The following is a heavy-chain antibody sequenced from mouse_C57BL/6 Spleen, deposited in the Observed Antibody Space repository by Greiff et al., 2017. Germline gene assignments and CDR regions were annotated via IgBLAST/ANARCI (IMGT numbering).Heavy chain of an antibody. CDR1: GYTFTSYW. Sequence: QVQLQQPGAELVMPGASVKLSFKASGYTFTSYWMHWVKQRPGQGLEWIGEIDPSDSYTNYNQKFKGKSTLTVDKSSSTAYMQLSSLTSEDSAVYYCARGRENWDKDYWGQGTTLTVSS. J-gene: IGHJ2*01. CDR3: ARGRENWDKDY. CDR2: IDPSDSYT. D-gene: IGHD4-1*01. V-gene: IGHV1-69*01.